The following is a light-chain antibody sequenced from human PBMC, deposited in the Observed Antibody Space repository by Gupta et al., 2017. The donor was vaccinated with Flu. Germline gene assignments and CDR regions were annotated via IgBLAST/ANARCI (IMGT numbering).Light chain of an antibody. Sequence: QSALTQPRSVSGSAAQPVTLSCTGTSSDVGGYNYVSWYQQHPGKAPKLMIYDVSKRPSGVPDRFSGSKSGNTASLTISGLQAEDEADYYCCSYAGSYTFVFGTGTKVTVL. J-gene: IGLJ1*01. CDR1: SSDVGGYNY. CDR2: DVS. V-gene: IGLV2-11*01. CDR3: CSYAGSYTFV.